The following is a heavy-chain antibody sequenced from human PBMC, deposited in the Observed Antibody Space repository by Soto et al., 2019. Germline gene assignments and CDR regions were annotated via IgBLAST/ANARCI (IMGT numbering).Heavy chain of an antibody. CDR2: INAGNGDI. V-gene: IGHV1-3*01. D-gene: IGHD4-17*01. CDR3: ASDPISTTVTTIDY. Sequence: GASVKVSCKASGYTLSNYAMHWVRQAPGQRLEWMGWINAGNGDIKYSQKFQGRVSITRDTSASTAYMELSSLRSEDTAVYYCASDPISTTVTTIDYWGQGTLVTVSS. J-gene: IGHJ4*02. CDR1: GYTLSNYA.